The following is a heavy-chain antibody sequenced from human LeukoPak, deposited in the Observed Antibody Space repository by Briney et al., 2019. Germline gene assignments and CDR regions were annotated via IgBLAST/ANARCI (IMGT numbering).Heavy chain of an antibody. Sequence: PSETLSLTCTVSGGSISSSSYYWGWFRQPPGKGLEWIGSIYYSGSTNYNPSLKSRVTISVDTSKNQFSLKLSSVTAADTAVYYCARDTPGRGIDPWGQGTQVTVSS. D-gene: IGHD3-16*01. V-gene: IGHV4-39*07. CDR3: ARDTPGRGIDP. J-gene: IGHJ5*02. CDR2: IYYSGST. CDR1: GGSISSSSYY.